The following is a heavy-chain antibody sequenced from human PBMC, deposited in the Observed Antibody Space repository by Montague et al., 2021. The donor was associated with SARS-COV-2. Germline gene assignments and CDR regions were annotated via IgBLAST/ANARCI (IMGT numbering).Heavy chain of an antibody. J-gene: IGHJ1*01. CDR1: GGSVRGGPYY. D-gene: IGHD3-10*01. CDR3: AREYHYGSGNTLYDI. Sequence: SETLSLTCSVSGGSVRGGPYYWSWIRQPPGKGLEWIGYIACGGSTNYNPSLKSRVTISVDSSENHFSLQLNSVTAADTAAYYCAREYHYGSGNTLYDIWGQGTLVIVSS. V-gene: IGHV4-61*03. CDR2: IACGGST.